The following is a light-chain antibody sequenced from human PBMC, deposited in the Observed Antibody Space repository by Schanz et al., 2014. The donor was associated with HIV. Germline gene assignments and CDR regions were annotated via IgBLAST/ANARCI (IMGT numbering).Light chain of an antibody. CDR1: QTVANY. Sequence: DIQMAQSPSSLSASVGDRVTITCRASQTVANYLNWYHHNPGNAPKLLIYAASSLQVGVPSRFSGSGSGTDFTLTISSLQPEDFATYYCQQPASYPLTFGGGTKVEIK. CDR3: QQPASYPLT. CDR2: AAS. V-gene: IGKV1-39*01. J-gene: IGKJ4*01.